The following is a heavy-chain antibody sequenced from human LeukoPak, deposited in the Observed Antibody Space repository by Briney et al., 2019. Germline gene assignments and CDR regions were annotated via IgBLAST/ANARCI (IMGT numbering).Heavy chain of an antibody. CDR3: XTTPPWPYXNSVPSDY. J-gene: IGHJ4*02. V-gene: IGHV3-53*01. D-gene: IGHD5/OR15-5a*01. Sequence: GGSLRLSCAASGFSVSKNYMSWVRQAPGKGLEWVSIIYSDGDTYYADSVKGRFTISRDNSKNTLYLQMNNLKAEDSAVYYCXTTPPWPYXNSVPSDYWGQGTLVTVSS. CDR1: GFSVSKNY. CDR2: IYSDGDT.